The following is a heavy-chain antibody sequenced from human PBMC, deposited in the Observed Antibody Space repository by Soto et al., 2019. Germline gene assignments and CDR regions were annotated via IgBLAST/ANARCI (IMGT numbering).Heavy chain of an antibody. J-gene: IGHJ3*02. V-gene: IGHV2-5*02. CDR3: AHRSRQRFTDAFHI. Sequence: GSGPTLVNPTQTLTLTCTFSGFSLSTSGAGVGWIRQPPGKALEWLALIYWDDDKRYSPSLKSRLTITKDTSKNQVVLTMTNMDPVDTATYYCAHRSRQRFTDAFHIWGQGTMVTVSS. CDR2: IYWDDDK. D-gene: IGHD5-12*01. CDR1: GFSLSTSGAG.